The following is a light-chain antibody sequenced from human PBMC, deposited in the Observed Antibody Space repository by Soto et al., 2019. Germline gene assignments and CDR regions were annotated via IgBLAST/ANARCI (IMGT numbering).Light chain of an antibody. CDR1: QPITSRY. V-gene: IGKV3-20*01. CDR2: RTF. Sequence: IVLTQSPGTLSLSPGERATLSCRARQPITSRYLAWYQHQPGQAPRLLIYRTFARAPGIPDRFSGGGSGTDFTLTISRLEREDFAVYYCQQYDTSPPTFGQGTRLEIK. CDR3: QQYDTSPPT. J-gene: IGKJ5*01.